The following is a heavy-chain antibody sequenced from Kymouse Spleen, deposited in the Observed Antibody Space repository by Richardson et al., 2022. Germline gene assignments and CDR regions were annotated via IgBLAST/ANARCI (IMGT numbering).Heavy chain of an antibody. CDR1: GDSVSSNSAA. Sequence: QVQLQQSGPGLVKPSQTLSLTCAISGDSVSSNSAAWNWIRQSPSRGLEWLGRTYYRSKWYNDYAVSVKSRITINPDTSKNQFSLQLNSVTPEDTAVYYCARGLYYDILTGYPNWFDPWGQGTLVTVSS. CDR3: ARGLYYDILTGYPNWFDP. CDR2: TYYRSKWYN. V-gene: IGHV6-1*01. J-gene: IGHJ5*02. D-gene: IGHD3-9*01.